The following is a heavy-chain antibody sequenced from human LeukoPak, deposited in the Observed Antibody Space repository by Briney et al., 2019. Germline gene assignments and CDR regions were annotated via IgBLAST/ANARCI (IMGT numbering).Heavy chain of an antibody. CDR3: ARRGQQLEYFET. CDR1: GYSYPTYW. CDR2: IYPGDSDT. J-gene: IGHJ1*01. V-gene: IGHV5-51*01. D-gene: IGHD6-13*01. Sequence: GESLKISCKGSGYSYPTYWIGWVRQMPGRVLEWLVIIYPGDSDTRYSPSFQGQVTISADKSISTDYFQWTSLKASNTHMNSLARRGQQLEYFETWGQGALVTVSS.